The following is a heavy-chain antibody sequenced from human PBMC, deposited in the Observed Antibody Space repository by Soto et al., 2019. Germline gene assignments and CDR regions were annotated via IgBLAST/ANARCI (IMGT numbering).Heavy chain of an antibody. D-gene: IGHD3-3*01. J-gene: IGHJ4*02. CDR1: GGSISSRSNY. Sequence: QLQLQESGPGLVKPSETLSLTCTVSGGSISSRSNYWGWIRQSPGKHLEWIGSSYYRGNTHYNPSLETRVTISVDTSKNQVSLRVYSVTAADTAVYYCATADGFGVVTPFFEYWGEGIVVPVST. CDR3: ATADGFGVVTPFFEY. CDR2: SYYRGNT. V-gene: IGHV4-39*01.